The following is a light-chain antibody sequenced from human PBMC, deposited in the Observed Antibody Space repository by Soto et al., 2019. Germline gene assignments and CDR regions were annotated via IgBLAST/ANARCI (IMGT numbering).Light chain of an antibody. V-gene: IGLV2-14*01. CDR3: SSYTSSSTDWV. CDR2: DVS. J-gene: IGLJ3*02. Sequence: SALTQPASVSGSPGQSITISCTGTSSDVGGYNYVSWYQQHPGKAPKLMIYDVSNRPSGVSNRFSGSKSGNTASLTISGLQAEDEADYYCSSYTSSSTDWVFGGGTKLTVL. CDR1: SSDVGGYNY.